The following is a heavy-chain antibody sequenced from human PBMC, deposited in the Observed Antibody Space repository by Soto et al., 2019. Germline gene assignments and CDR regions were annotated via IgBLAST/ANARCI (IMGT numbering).Heavy chain of an antibody. J-gene: IGHJ4*02. D-gene: IGHD5-12*01. CDR3: AKIRWLRTNPLYYFDY. CDR1: GFTFSSYG. V-gene: IGHV3-30*18. Sequence: QVQLVESGGGVVQPGRSLRLSCAASGFTFSSYGMHWVRQAPGKGLEWVAVISYDGSNKYYADSVKGRFTISRDNSKNTLYLQMNSLRAEDTAVYYCAKIRWLRTNPLYYFDYWGQGTLVTVSS. CDR2: ISYDGSNK.